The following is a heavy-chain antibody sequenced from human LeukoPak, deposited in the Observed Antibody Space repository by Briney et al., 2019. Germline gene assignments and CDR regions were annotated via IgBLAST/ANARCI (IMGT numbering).Heavy chain of an antibody. CDR1: GYTFNNYW. J-gene: IGHJ5*01. CDR3: ARGGSYSWFDS. CDR2: IKQDGSEK. V-gene: IGHV3-7*01. Sequence: GGSLRLSCAASGYTFNNYWMNWVRQAPGKGLEWVVAIKQDGSEKYCVDSVKGRFTISRDNAKNSLYLQMNSLRAEDTAVYYCARGGSYSWFDSWGQGTPVTVSS.